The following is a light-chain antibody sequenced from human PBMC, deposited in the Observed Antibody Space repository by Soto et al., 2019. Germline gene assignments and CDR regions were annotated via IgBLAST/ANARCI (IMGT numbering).Light chain of an antibody. CDR3: QQYTNRPPT. V-gene: IGKV3-11*01. J-gene: IGKJ5*01. CDR1: QSVSSH. Sequence: VFTQSPATLSLSPGERATLSCRASQSVSSHLAWYQQKRGQAPRLLIYDASNRDTGIPARFIGSGSGTDLTINISSLEPEDGEVYDGQQYTNRPPTFGQGTRLEIK. CDR2: DAS.